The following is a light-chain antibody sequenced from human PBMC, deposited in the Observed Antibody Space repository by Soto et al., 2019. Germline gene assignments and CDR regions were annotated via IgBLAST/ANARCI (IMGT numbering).Light chain of an antibody. CDR2: AAS. Sequence: DIQMTQYPSALFPSVGYTVNSTCRASQSISSYLNWFQQKPGRAPKLLSYAASSLQSGVPSRFSGSGSGTDFTLTISSLQPEDFATYYCQQSYHTLYTFGQGTRLEI. CDR1: QSISSY. J-gene: IGKJ5*01. V-gene: IGKV1-39*01. CDR3: QQSYHTLYT.